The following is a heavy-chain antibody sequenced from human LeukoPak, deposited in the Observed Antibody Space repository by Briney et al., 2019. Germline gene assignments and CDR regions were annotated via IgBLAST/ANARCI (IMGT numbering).Heavy chain of an antibody. Sequence: GGSLRLSCTASGFTFGDYTMSWVRQAPGKGLEWVGFIRSKPYGGTKEYGASVNGRLTISRDDSNSIAYLQMNSLKTEDSAVYYCTRTLMITFAGVIVPAGNYFDYWGQGTLVTVSS. V-gene: IGHV3-49*04. D-gene: IGHD3-16*02. CDR3: TRTLMITFAGVIVPAGNYFDY. J-gene: IGHJ4*02. CDR1: GFTFGDYT. CDR2: IRSKPYGGTK.